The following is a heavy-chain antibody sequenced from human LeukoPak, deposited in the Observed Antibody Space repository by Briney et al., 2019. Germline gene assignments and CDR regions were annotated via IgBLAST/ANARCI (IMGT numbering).Heavy chain of an antibody. V-gene: IGHV4-38-2*02. J-gene: IGHJ4*02. CDR3: ARGRSSTYNWNDFDY. D-gene: IGHD1-1*01. CDR2: IYHSGST. CDR1: GYSISSGYY. Sequence: PSETLSLTCTVSGYSISSGYYWGWIRQPPGKGLEWIGSIYHSGSTNYNPSLKSRVTISVDTSKNQFSLKLSSVTAADTAVYYCARGRSSTYNWNDFDYWGQGTLVTVST.